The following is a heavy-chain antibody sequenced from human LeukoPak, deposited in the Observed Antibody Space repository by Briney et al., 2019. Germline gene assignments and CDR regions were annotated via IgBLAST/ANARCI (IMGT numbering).Heavy chain of an antibody. CDR3: TWMATIFTVDY. V-gene: IGHV3-15*01. D-gene: IGHD5-12*01. J-gene: IGHJ4*02. Sequence: GGPLRLSWVLPGLPLSNAWMSGVRQAPGKGLEWVGRIRNDRITDYAAPVQGRFSISRDNSKNTFYLQMNSLRTEDTGMYFCTWMATIFTVDYWGQGTLVTVSS. CDR1: GLPLSNAW. CDR2: IRNDRIT.